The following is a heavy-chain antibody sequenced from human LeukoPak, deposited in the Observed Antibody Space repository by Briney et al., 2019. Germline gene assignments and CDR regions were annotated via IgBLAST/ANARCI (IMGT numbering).Heavy chain of an antibody. CDR1: GGSVTKYY. J-gene: IGHJ5*01. V-gene: IGHV4-59*02. D-gene: IGHD2-2*02. Sequence: SETLSLTCTVSGGSVTKYYWHWIRQAPGKGQEWIGFIFHTGITNYNPSLKSRVTISVDTSKNQFSLKLTSVTAADTAVYFCARDLFPINWFESWGQGTLVTVSS. CDR3: ARDLFPINWFES. CDR2: IFHTGIT.